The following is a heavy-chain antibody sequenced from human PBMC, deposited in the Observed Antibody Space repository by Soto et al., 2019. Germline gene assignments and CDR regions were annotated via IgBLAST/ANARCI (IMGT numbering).Heavy chain of an antibody. CDR2: AYYSGST. CDR3: EGAEVTFYQYYGMDV. J-gene: IGHJ6*02. Sequence: SETLSLTCTVSGGSISTYYWSWIRQSPGKGLEWIGHAYYSGSTNYNPSLKSRVTISVDTSKNQFSLKLSSVTAADTAVYFCEGAEVTFYQYYGMDVWGQGTTVTVYS. D-gene: IGHD4-4*01. CDR1: GGSISTYY. V-gene: IGHV4-59*01.